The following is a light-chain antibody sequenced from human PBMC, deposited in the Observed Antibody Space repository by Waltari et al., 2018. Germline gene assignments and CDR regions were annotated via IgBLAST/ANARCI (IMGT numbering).Light chain of an antibody. Sequence: EIVLPQSPGTLSSSPGERATLSCGASQSVGRSFALYQQKPGRAPRLLLYDASSRATGIPDRFSGSGFGTDFSLTISRLEPEDFAVYYCQHYVRLPVTFGQGTKVEIK. CDR3: QHYVRLPVT. V-gene: IGKV3-20*01. CDR2: DAS. J-gene: IGKJ1*01. CDR1: QSVGRS.